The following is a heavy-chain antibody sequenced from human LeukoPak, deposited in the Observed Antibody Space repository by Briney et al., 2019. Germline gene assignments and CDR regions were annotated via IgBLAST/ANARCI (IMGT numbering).Heavy chain of an antibody. CDR3: ARAYSRESGYDFVFEN. Sequence: PGGSLRLSCAASGFTFSTNAMSWVRQAPGKGLEWVSAISGRTSSTYYADSVKGRFTISRDNSKNTVYLEMNSLRAEDTAVYYCARAYSRESGYDFVFENWGQGTLVSVSS. V-gene: IGHV3-23*01. J-gene: IGHJ4*02. CDR2: ISGRTSST. D-gene: IGHD5-12*01. CDR1: GFTFSTNA.